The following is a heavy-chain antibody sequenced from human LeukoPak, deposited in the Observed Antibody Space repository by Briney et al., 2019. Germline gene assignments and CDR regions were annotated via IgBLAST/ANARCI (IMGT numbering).Heavy chain of an antibody. V-gene: IGHV4-4*07. CDR1: GGSISSDC. CDR2: INASGST. J-gene: IGHJ5*02. D-gene: IGHD5-12*01. CDR3: ARGMAAAYDYNWFDP. Sequence: SETLSLTCSVSGGSISSDCWSWIRQPAGKGLEWIGRINASGSTRYNPSLKSRVTMSADTSKNQFTLKMNSVTAADTAVYFCARGMAAAYDYNWFDPWGQGTLVTVSS.